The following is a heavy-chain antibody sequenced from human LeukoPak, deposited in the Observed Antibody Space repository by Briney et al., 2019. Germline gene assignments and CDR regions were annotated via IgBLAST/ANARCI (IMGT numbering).Heavy chain of an antibody. CDR1: GGSFSGYY. CDR3: ARCPVDGRESGGRRWFDP. V-gene: IGHV4-34*01. CDR2: INHSGST. J-gene: IGHJ5*02. D-gene: IGHD2-15*01. Sequence: SETLSLTCAVYGGSFSGYYWSWLRQPPGKGLEWIGEINHSGSTNYNPSLKSRVTMSVDTFKNQISLKMSSVTAADTAVYYCARCPVDGRESGGRRWFDPWGQGTLVTVSS.